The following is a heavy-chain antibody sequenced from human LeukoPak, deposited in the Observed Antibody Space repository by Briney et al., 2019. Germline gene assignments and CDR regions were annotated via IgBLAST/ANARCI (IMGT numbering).Heavy chain of an antibody. V-gene: IGHV4-39*07. CDR1: GGSISSTSYY. D-gene: IGHD3-3*01. CDR2: IYYSGST. J-gene: IGHJ5*02. CDR3: ARASRQLWSGYYTGGYWFDP. Sequence: SETLSLTCTVSGGSISSTSYYWGWIRQPPGTGLEWIGRIYYSGSTYYNPSLKSRVNISVETSKNRVSVKVSSVPAADTAVYYCARASRQLWSGYYTGGYWFDPGGQGTLVTVSS.